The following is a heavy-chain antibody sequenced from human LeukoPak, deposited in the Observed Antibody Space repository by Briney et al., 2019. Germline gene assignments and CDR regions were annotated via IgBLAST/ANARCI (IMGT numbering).Heavy chain of an antibody. Sequence: ASVKHSCKASGYTFTGYYMHWVREAPGQGLEWMGWINPNSGGTNYAQKFQGRVTMTRDTSISTAYMELSRLRSDDTAVYYCARDFTIWSHDYWGQGTLVTVSS. CDR2: INPNSGGT. CDR3: ARDFTIWSHDY. J-gene: IGHJ4*02. D-gene: IGHD2-21*01. V-gene: IGHV1-2*02. CDR1: GYTFTGYY.